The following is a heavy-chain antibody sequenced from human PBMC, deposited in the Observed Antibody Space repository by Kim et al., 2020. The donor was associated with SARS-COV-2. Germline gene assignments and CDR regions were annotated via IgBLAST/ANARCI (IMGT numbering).Heavy chain of an antibody. D-gene: IGHD1-26*01. V-gene: IGHV3-66*02. CDR3: ARDHRASIGSFYYYYYGMDV. J-gene: IGHJ6*02. CDR1: GFTVSSNY. Sequence: GGSLRLSCAASGFTVSSNYMSWVRQAPGKGLEWVSVIYSGGSTYYADSVKGRFTISRDNSKNTLYLQMNSLRAEDTAVYYCARDHRASIGSFYYYYYGMDVWGQGTTVTVSS. CDR2: IYSGGST.